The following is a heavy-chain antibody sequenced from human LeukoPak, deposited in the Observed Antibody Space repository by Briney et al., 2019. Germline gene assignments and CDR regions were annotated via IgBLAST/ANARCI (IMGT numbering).Heavy chain of an antibody. V-gene: IGHV3-48*02. Sequence: GGSLRLSRAASGFTFSSYSMNGVRQAPGKGLEWISYISSSSSSIHYADSVKGRFTVSRDNAKNSVYLQMNSLRDEDTAVYYCARHYYGSGSVDYWGQGTLVTVSS. J-gene: IGHJ4*02. CDR1: GFTFSSYS. CDR2: ISSSSSSI. CDR3: ARHYYGSGSVDY. D-gene: IGHD3-10*01.